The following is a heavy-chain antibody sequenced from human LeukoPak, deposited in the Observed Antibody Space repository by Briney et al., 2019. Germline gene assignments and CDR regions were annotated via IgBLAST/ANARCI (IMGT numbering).Heavy chain of an antibody. CDR2: IIPIFGTA. J-gene: IGHJ5*02. CDR1: GGTFSSYA. Sequence: GASVKVSCKASGGTFSSYAISWVRQAPGQGLEWMGGIIPIFGTADYAQKFQGRVTITADESTSTAYMELSSLRSEDTAVYYCARGPESGYHPINWFDPWGQGTLVTVSS. D-gene: IGHD3-3*01. V-gene: IGHV1-69*13. CDR3: ARGPESGYHPINWFDP.